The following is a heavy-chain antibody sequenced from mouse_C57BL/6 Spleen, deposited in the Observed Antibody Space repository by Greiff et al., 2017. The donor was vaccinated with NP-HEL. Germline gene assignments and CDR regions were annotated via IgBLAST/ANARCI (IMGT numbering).Heavy chain of an antibody. CDR2: IYPGDGDT. CDR3: ARRGGSTLFDY. D-gene: IGHD1-1*01. J-gene: IGHJ2*01. CDR1: GYAFSSYW. Sequence: QVHVKQSGAELVKPGASVKISCKASGYAFSSYWMNWVKQRPGKGLEWIGQIYPGDGDTNYNGKFKGKATLTADKSSSTAYMQLSSLTSGDSAVYFCARRGGSTLFDYWGQGTTLTVSS. V-gene: IGHV1-80*01.